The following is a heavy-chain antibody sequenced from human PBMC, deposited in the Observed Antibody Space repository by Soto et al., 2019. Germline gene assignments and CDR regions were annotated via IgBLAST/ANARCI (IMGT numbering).Heavy chain of an antibody. D-gene: IGHD3-16*01. J-gene: IGHJ5*02. CDR3: AKTSGYDYVWGSSGLDP. V-gene: IGHV3-30*18. CDR1: GITFDDYG. Sequence: PGGSLRLSCAASGITFDDYGLSWVRQAPDKGLQWVAVISYDGSDKYYADSVKGRFTISRDDSTNTMYLQMNSLRPEDTAVYYCAKTSGYDYVWGSSGLDPWGQGTLVTVSS. CDR2: ISYDGSDK.